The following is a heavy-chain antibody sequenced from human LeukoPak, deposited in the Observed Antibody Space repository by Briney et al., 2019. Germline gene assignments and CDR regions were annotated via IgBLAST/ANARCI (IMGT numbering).Heavy chain of an antibody. CDR2: ISYDGSNK. Sequence: PGRSLRLSCAASGFTFSSYAMHWVRQAPGKGLEWVAVISYDGSNKYYADSVKGRFTISRDNSKNTLYLQMNTLRAEDTAVYYCAREVYTYYYDSSGYSNYYYYGMDVWGQGTTVTVSS. CDR1: GFTFSSYA. CDR3: AREVYTYYYDSSGYSNYYYYGMDV. V-gene: IGHV3-30-3*01. D-gene: IGHD3-22*01. J-gene: IGHJ6*02.